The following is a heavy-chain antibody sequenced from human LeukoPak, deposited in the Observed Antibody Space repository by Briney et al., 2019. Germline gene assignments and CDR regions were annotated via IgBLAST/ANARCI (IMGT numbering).Heavy chain of an antibody. CDR3: AIQDLAPCGGDCYWDFDY. D-gene: IGHD2-21*01. CDR2: IIPIFGTA. Sequence: GASVKVSCKASGGTFSRYAISWVRQAPGQGLEWMGGIIPIFGTANYAQKFQGRVTITADESTSTAYMELSSLRSEDTAVYYCAIQDLAPCGGDCYWDFDYWGQGTLVTVSS. J-gene: IGHJ4*02. CDR1: GGTFSRYA. V-gene: IGHV1-69*13.